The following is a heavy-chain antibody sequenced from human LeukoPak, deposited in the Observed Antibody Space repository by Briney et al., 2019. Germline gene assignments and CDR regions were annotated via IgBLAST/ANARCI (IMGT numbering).Heavy chain of an antibody. CDR1: GYTFTSYG. CDR2: ISAYSGNT. Sequence: ASVKVSCKASGYTFTSYGISWVRQAPGQGLEWMGWISAYSGNTNYAQKFQDRVTMTRNTSISTAYMELSSLRSDDTAVYYCARGPPSWGYDYWGPGTLVTVSS. J-gene: IGHJ4*02. D-gene: IGHD2-2*01. V-gene: IGHV1-18*01. CDR3: ARGPPSWGYDY.